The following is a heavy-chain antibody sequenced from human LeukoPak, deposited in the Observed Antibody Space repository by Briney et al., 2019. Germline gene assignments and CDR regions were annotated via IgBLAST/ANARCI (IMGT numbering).Heavy chain of an antibody. CDR2: IRSSGFT. J-gene: IGHJ1*01. CDR3: ARGPWGGAAWAGYFRH. Sequence: SETLSLTCTVSGGSISSYYWSWIRQSAGKGLEWIGRIRSSGFTDYNPSLKSRVTMSVDASKNQFSLRLSSVTAADTAVYYCARGPWGGAAWAGYFRHWGQGTLVTVSS. CDR1: GGSISSYY. V-gene: IGHV4-4*07. D-gene: IGHD1-26*01.